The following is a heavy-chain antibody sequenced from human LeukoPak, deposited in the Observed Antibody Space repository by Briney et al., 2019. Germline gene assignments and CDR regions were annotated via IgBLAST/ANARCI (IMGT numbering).Heavy chain of an antibody. CDR1: GYTFTTYD. Sequence: ASVKVSCKASGYTFTTYDINWVRQATGQGLEWMGWMNPNGGNAGYAQKFQGRVTMTRNTSISTAYMELSSLRSDDTAVYYCAGEGFTVTNYHFYYYMDVWGKGTTVTVSS. D-gene: IGHD4-17*01. CDR3: AGEGFTVTNYHFYYYMDV. J-gene: IGHJ6*03. V-gene: IGHV1-8*01. CDR2: MNPNGGNA.